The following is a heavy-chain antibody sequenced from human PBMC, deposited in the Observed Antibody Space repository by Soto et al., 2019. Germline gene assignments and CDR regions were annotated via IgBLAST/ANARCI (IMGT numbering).Heavy chain of an antibody. D-gene: IGHD6-13*01. J-gene: IGHJ4*02. CDR3: AKVRSSSWYGGYYFDY. CDR2: ISGSGGST. CDR1: GFTFSSYA. V-gene: IGHV3-23*01. Sequence: EVQLLESGGGLVQPGGSLRLSCAASGFTFSSYAMSWVRQAPGKGLEWVSAISGSGGSTYYADSVKGRFTISRDNSKNTLYLQMNSLRAEDTAVYYCAKVRSSSWYGGYYFDYWGQGTLVTVSS.